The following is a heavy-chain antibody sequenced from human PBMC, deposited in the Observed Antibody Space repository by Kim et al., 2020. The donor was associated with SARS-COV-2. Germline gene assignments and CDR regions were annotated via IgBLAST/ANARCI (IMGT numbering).Heavy chain of an antibody. CDR3: ARVRIQLWPGGFQH. CDR2: IKQDGSEK. Sequence: GGSLRLSCAASGFTFSSYWMSWVRQAPGKGLEWVANIKQDGSEKYYVDSVKGRFTISRDNAKNSLYLQMNSLRAEDTAVYYCARVRIQLWPGGFQHWGQGTLVIVSS. V-gene: IGHV3-7*01. CDR1: GFTFSSYW. J-gene: IGHJ1*01. D-gene: IGHD5-18*01.